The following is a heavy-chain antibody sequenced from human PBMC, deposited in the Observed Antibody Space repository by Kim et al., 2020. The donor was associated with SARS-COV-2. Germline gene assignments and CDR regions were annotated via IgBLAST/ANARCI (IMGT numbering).Heavy chain of an antibody. CDR2: INPNSGGT. CDR3: ARDLPPYYDILTGYYNPHNYYYYGMDV. J-gene: IGHJ6*02. Sequence: ASVKVSCKASGYTFTGYYMHWVRQAPGQGLEWMGWINPNSGGTNYAQKFQGWVTMTRDTSISTAYMELSRLRSDDTAVYYCARDLPPYYDILTGYYNPHNYYYYGMDVWGQGTTVTVSS. D-gene: IGHD3-9*01. CDR1: GYTFTGYY. V-gene: IGHV1-2*04.